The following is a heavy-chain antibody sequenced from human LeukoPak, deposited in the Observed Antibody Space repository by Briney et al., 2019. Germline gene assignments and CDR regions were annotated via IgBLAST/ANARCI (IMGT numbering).Heavy chain of an antibody. D-gene: IGHD2-15*01. J-gene: IGHJ4*02. CDR3: AKDSCSGGSCYFDY. V-gene: IGHV3-9*01. CDR2: ISWNSGSI. CDR1: GFTFDDYA. Sequence: PGRSLRLSCAASGFTFDDYAMHWVRQAPGEGLEWVSGISWNSGSIGYADSVKGRFTISRDNAKNSLYLQMNSLRAEDTALYYCAKDSCSGGSCYFDYWGQGTLVTVSS.